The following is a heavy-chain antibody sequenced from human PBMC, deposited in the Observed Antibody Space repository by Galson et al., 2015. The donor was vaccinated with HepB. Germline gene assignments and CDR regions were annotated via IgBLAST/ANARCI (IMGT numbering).Heavy chain of an antibody. CDR2: ISHDGSNK. Sequence: SLRLSCAASGFTFSSYAMHWVRQAPGTGLEWVAVISHDGSNKYYADSVKGRFTISRDNSKNTLYLQMNSLRAEDTAVYYCARGYCSGGSCPVLGYFDYWGQGTLVTVSS. CDR1: GFTFSSYA. J-gene: IGHJ4*02. D-gene: IGHD2-15*01. CDR3: ARGYCSGGSCPVLGYFDY. V-gene: IGHV3-30*04.